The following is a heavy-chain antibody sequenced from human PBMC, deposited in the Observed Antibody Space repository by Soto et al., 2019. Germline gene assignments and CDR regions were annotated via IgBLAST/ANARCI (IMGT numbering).Heavy chain of an antibody. J-gene: IGHJ4*02. D-gene: IGHD3-22*01. CDR2: LSSGGSTT. CDR1: GFNFGSHW. CDR3: ARFGTSYDPSGFLY. V-gene: IGHV3-74*01. Sequence: GGSLRLSCAASGFNFGSHWMHWVSQAPGKGLVYVSSLSSGGSTTNYAESVKGRFTISRDNARNTLYLQMNSLRVEDTAVYYCARFGTSYDPSGFLYWGQGT.